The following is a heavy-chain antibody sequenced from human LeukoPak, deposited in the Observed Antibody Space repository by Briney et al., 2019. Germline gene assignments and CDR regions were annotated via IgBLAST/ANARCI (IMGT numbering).Heavy chain of an antibody. CDR3: ARDLSTGTTDYWFDP. CDR1: GGSISSDY. J-gene: IGHJ5*02. CDR2: IYYSGST. Sequence: PSETLSVTCTVPGGSISSDYWCWVRQPLGRGLGWVWYIYYSGSTNYNPSLKSRVTISVDTSKNQFSLKLSSVTAADTAVYYCARDLSTGTTDYWFDPWGQGTLVTVSS. V-gene: IGHV4-59*01. D-gene: IGHD1-1*01.